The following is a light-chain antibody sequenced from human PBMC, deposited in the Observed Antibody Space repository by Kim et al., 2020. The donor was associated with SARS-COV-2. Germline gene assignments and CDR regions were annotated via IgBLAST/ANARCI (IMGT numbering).Light chain of an antibody. V-gene: IGLV3-1*01. J-gene: IGLJ3*02. CDR3: QAWDTSTAV. Sequence: VAPGQTASIICSGDKLGYEFACWYPQKPGQSPVLVIYQDTKRPSGIPGRFSGSNSGNTATLTISGTQAMDEADYYCQAWDTSTAVFGGGTKLTVL. CDR1: KLGYEF. CDR2: QDT.